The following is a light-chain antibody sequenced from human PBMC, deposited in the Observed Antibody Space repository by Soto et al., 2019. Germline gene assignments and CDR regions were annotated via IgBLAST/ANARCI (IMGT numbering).Light chain of an antibody. V-gene: IGKV3-11*01. J-gene: IGKJ2*01. Sequence: EIVLTQSPATQSLSPGDRTTLSCRASQSVSGYLAWYQQKPGQAPRLLIYDTSNRATGIPARLSGSGSGPDFTLTISSLEPEDFAVYYCQHRSNWPLYTFGQGTKLEIK. CDR1: QSVSGY. CDR2: DTS. CDR3: QHRSNWPLYT.